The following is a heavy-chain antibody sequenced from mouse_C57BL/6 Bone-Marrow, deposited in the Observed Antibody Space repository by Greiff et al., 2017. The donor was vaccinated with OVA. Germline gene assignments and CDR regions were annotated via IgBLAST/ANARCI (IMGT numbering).Heavy chain of an antibody. CDR3: THYYGSSYAVWFAY. CDR2: IYPENGDT. Sequence: EVQLQQSGAELVRPGASVKLSCTASGFNIKDDYMHWVKQRPEQGLEWIGWIYPENGDTEYASKFQGKATITADTSSNTAYLQLSSLTSADTAVYSRTHYYGSSYAVWFAYWGQGTLVTVSA. CDR1: GFNIKDDY. V-gene: IGHV14-4*01. J-gene: IGHJ3*01. D-gene: IGHD1-1*01.